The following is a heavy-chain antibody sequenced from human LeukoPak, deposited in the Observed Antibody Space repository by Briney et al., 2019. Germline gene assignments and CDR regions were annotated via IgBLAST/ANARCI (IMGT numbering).Heavy chain of an antibody. V-gene: IGHV3-33*06. CDR3: AKVLSDYDILTGYYAEDY. D-gene: IGHD3-9*01. CDR2: IWYDGSNK. Sequence: GGSLRLSCAASGFTFSSYGMHWVRQAPGKGLEWVAVIWYDGSNKYYADSVKGRFTISRDNSKNTLYLQMNSLRAEDTAVYYCAKVLSDYDILTGYYAEDYWGQGTLVTVSS. CDR1: GFTFSSYG. J-gene: IGHJ4*02.